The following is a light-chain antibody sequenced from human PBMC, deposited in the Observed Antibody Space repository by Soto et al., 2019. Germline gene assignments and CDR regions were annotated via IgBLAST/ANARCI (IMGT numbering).Light chain of an antibody. CDR1: QGVTSRY. CDR3: QLRGSSPLT. Sequence: EIVLTQSPGTLSLSPGERATLSCSASQGVTSRYLAWYQQKPGQAPSLLIYGASIRSTGIPDRFSGSGYGPDFTLTISRLEPEDVAVYDCQLRGSSPLTFGGGTKVDIK. J-gene: IGKJ4*02. CDR2: GAS. V-gene: IGKV3-20*01.